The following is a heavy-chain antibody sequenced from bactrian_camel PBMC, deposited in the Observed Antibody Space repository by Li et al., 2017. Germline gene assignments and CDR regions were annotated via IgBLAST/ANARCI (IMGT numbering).Heavy chain of an antibody. J-gene: IGHJ4*01. D-gene: IGHD6*01. CDR3: GAGQWSLVAGAGYCYAAD. CDR1: GYTGSGRNC. V-gene: IGHV3S40*01. CDR2: LHTGNGRT. Sequence: DVQLVESGGGSVQAGGSLRLSCAASGYTGSGRNCMGWFRQAPGQGRKAIAHLHTGNGRTDYADSVQGRFTISLDNAENTLYLQMNNLKPDDTAMYRCGAGQWSLVAGAGYCYAADWGQGTQVTVS.